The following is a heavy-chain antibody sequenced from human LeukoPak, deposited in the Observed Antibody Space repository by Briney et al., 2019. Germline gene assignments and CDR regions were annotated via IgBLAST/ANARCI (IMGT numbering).Heavy chain of an antibody. Sequence: GESLQISCKGSGYSFANYWIGWVRQLPGKGLEWMGTIYPGDSDTRYSQSFQGQVTISADKSISTAYLQWSSLKASDTAMYYCARRRHCSSGSCEDFDFWGQGTLVTVSS. J-gene: IGHJ4*02. D-gene: IGHD2-15*01. CDR3: ARRRHCSSGSCEDFDF. CDR2: IYPGDSDT. V-gene: IGHV5-51*01. CDR1: GYSFANYW.